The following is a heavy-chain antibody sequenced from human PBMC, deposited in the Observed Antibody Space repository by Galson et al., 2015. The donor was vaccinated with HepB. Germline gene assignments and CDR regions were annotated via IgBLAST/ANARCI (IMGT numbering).Heavy chain of an antibody. V-gene: IGHV3-11*01. CDR3: ARGELWAPYYFDY. CDR2: ISSSGSTI. J-gene: IGHJ4*02. D-gene: IGHD3-16*01. CDR1: GLTFSDYY. Sequence: SLRLSCAASGLTFSDYYMSWIRQAPGKGLEWVSYISSSGSTIYYADSVKGRFTISRDNAKNSLYLQMNSLRAEDTAVYYCARGELWAPYYFDYWGQGTLVTVSS.